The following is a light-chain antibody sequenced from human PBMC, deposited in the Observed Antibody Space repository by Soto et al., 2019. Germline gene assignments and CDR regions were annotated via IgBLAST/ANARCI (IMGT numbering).Light chain of an antibody. CDR1: SSDVGSYNF. CDR2: EDS. J-gene: IGLJ2*01. Sequence: QSALTQPASVSGSPGQSITISCTGTSSDVGSYNFVSWYQQHPGKAPKLIIYEDSKRPSGVSNRFSGSKSGNTASLTISGLQAEDEADYYCCSYGGSSVLFGGGTKLTVL. CDR3: CSYGGSSVL. V-gene: IGLV2-23*01.